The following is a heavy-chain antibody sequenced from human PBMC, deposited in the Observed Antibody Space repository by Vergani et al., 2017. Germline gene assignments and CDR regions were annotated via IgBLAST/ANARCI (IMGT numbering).Heavy chain of an antibody. CDR1: GFTFSSYA. D-gene: IGHD6-13*01. Sequence: QVQLVESGGGVVQPGRSLRLSCAASGFTFSSYAMHWVRQAPGKGLEWVAVISYDGSNKYYADSVKGRFTISRDNSKNTLYLQMNSLRAEDTAVYYCARGGGAAAGRGYYYYYMDVWGKGTTVTVSS. CDR2: ISYDGSNK. J-gene: IGHJ6*03. V-gene: IGHV3-30-3*01. CDR3: ARGGGAAAGRGYYYYYMDV.